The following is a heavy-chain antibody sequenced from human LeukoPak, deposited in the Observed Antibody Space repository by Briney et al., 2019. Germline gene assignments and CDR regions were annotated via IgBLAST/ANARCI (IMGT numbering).Heavy chain of an antibody. CDR3: ARHRSLLWFGIRGDVAFDI. Sequence: SETLSLTCTVSGGYITSSSYYWGWIRQPPGKGLEWIGTVYYSGSTYYNPSLKSRVTISVDTSKNHFSLRLNSVTAADTAVYYCARHRSLLWFGIRGDVAFDIWGQGTMVTVSS. CDR2: VYYSGST. CDR1: GGYITSSSYY. V-gene: IGHV4-39*01. J-gene: IGHJ3*02. D-gene: IGHD3-10*01.